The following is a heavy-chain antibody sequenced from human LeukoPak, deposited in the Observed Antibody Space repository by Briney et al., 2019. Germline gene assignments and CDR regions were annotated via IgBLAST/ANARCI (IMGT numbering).Heavy chain of an antibody. J-gene: IGHJ5*02. D-gene: IGHD2-2*01. CDR2: ISASGGTT. CDR3: AKDPREYCSSTSCPNWFDP. Sequence: PGGSLRLSCAASGFTFSSYAMSWVRQAPGKGLEWVSSISASGGTTYYADSVKGRFTISRDNSKNTLYLQMLSLRAEDWAIYYCAKDPREYCSSTSCPNWFDPSGQGTLVTVSS. CDR1: GFTFSSYA. V-gene: IGHV3-23*01.